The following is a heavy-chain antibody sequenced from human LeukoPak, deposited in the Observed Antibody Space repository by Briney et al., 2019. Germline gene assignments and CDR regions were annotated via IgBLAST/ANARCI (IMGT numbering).Heavy chain of an antibody. Sequence: ASVKVSCKASGYTFTGYYMHWVRQAPGQGLEWMGWINPNSGGTNYAQKFQGRVTMTRDTSISTAYMELSRLRSDDTAVYYCARLVVVTEGPNWSDPWGQGTLVTVSS. J-gene: IGHJ5*02. CDR3: ARLVVVTEGPNWSDP. D-gene: IGHD2-21*02. V-gene: IGHV1-2*02. CDR2: INPNSGGT. CDR1: GYTFTGYY.